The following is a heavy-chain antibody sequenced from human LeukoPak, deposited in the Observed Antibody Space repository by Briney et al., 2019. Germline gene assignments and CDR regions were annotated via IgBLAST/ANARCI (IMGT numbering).Heavy chain of an antibody. J-gene: IGHJ6*03. V-gene: IGHV3-48*03. CDR2: ISSSGSTI. CDR3: ASIAVAPYYYYYMDV. Sequence: GGSLRLSCAASGFTFSSYEMNWVRQAPGKGLEWVSYISSSGSTIYYADSAKGRFTISRDNAKNSLYLQMNSLRAEDTAVYYCASIAVAPYYYYYMDVWGKGTTVTISS. D-gene: IGHD6-19*01. CDR1: GFTFSSYE.